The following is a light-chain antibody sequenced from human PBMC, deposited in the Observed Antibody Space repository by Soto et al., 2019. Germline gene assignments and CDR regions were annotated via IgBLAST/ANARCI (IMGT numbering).Light chain of an antibody. V-gene: IGKV3-20*01. CDR1: QSVSSSF. CDR2: GAS. Sequence: EIVLTQSPGTLSLSPGERATLSCRASQSVSSSFLAWYQQKPGQAPRPLIYGASSRATGIPDRFSGSGSGTDFTLTISRLEPEDVAVYYCQQYDSSPLTFGGGTKVEIK. J-gene: IGKJ4*01. CDR3: QQYDSSPLT.